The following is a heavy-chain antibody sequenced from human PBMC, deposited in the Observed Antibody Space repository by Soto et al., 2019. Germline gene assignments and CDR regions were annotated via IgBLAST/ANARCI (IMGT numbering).Heavy chain of an antibody. J-gene: IGHJ4*02. CDR2: IYYSGST. D-gene: IGHD6-19*01. V-gene: IGHV4-59*01. Sequence: QVQLQESGPGLVKPSETLSLTCTVSGGSISSYYWSWIRQPPGKGLECIGYIYYSGSTNYNPSLKSRVTLPVDTSKNQFSLQLSSVTAADTAVYYCARVRWTVAGPGHFDYWGQGTLVTVSS. CDR3: ARVRWTVAGPGHFDY. CDR1: GGSISSYY.